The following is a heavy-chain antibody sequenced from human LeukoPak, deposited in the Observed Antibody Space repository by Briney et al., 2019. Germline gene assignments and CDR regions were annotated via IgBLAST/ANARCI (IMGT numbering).Heavy chain of an antibody. V-gene: IGHV3-21*01. CDR3: ARDRATTDYYYGMDV. D-gene: IGHD4-17*01. CDR2: ISSSSSYI. J-gene: IGHJ6*02. Sequence: GSLRLSCAASGFTFSSYSMNWVRQAPGKGLEWVSSISSSSSYIYYADSVKGRFTISRDNAKNSLYLQMNSLRAEDTAVYYCARDRATTDYYYGMDVWGQGTTVTVSS. CDR1: GFTFSSYS.